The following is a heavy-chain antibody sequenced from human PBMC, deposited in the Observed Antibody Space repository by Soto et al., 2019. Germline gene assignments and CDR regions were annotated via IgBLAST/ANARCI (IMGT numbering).Heavy chain of an antibody. CDR3: AAVGIVGANYYFDY. V-gene: IGHV1-58*01. D-gene: IGHD1-26*01. Sequence: GASVKVSCKASGFTFTSSAVQWVLQARGQRLEWIGWIVVGSGNTNYAQKFQERVTITRDMSTSTAYMELSSLRSEDTAVYYCAAVGIVGANYYFDYWGQGTLVTVSS. CDR1: GFTFTSSA. CDR2: IVVGSGNT. J-gene: IGHJ4*02.